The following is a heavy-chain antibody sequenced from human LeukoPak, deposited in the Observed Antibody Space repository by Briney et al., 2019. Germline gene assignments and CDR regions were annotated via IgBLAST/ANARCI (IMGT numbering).Heavy chain of an antibody. CDR1: GGSISSYY. V-gene: IGHV4-59*12. CDR2: IYYSGST. J-gene: IGHJ5*02. Sequence: PSETLSLTCTVSGGSISSYYWSWIRQPPGKGLEWIGYIYYSGSTYYNPSLKSRVTISVDTSKNQFSLKLSSVTAADTAVYYCARDRDSSLGSPWFDHWGQGTLVTVSS. D-gene: IGHD3-16*01. CDR3: ARDRDSSLGSPWFDH.